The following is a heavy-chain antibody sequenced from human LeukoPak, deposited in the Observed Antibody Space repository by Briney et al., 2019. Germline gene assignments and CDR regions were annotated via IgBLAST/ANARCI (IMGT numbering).Heavy chain of an antibody. CDR1: GGSISSSSYY. J-gene: IGHJ2*01. D-gene: IGHD1-26*01. CDR3: ARPITIVGATPGYLDL. CDR2: IYYSGST. Sequence: SETLSLTCTVSGGSISSSSYYWGWIRQPPGKGLEWIGSIYYSGSTYYNPSLKSRVTISVDTSKNQFSLKLSSVTAADTAVYYCARPITIVGATPGYLDLWGRGTLVTVSS. V-gene: IGHV4-39*07.